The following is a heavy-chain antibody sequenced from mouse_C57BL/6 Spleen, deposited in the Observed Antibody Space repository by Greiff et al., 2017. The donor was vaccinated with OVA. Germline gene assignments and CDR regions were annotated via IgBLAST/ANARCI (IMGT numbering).Heavy chain of an antibody. CDR2: IDPSDSYT. V-gene: IGHV1-69*01. J-gene: IGHJ4*01. CDR1: GYTFTSYW. CDR3: AREGGHAMDY. Sequence: VQLQQPGAELVMPGASVKLSCKASGYTFTSYWMHWVKQRPGQGLEWIGEIDPSDSYTNYNQKFKGKSTLTVAKSSSTAYMQLSSLTSEDSAVYYCAREGGHAMDYWGQGTSVTVSS.